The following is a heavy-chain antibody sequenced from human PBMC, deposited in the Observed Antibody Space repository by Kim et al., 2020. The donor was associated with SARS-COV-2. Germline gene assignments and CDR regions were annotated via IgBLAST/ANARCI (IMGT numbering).Heavy chain of an antibody. V-gene: IGHV4-4*07. CDR2: IYTSGST. CDR1: GGSISSYY. J-gene: IGHJ4*02. D-gene: IGHD6-19*01. Sequence: SETLSLTCTVSGGSISSYYWSWIRQPAGKGLEWIGRIYTSGSTNYNPSLKSRVTMSVDTSKNQFSLKLSSVTAADTAVYYCARAVPIEDRYSVAAVAGFDYWGQGTLVTVSS. CDR3: ARAVPIEDRYSVAAVAGFDY.